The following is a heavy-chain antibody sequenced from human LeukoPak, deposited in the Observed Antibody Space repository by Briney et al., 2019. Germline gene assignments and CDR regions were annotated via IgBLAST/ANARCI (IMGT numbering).Heavy chain of an antibody. CDR1: GFTFSSYS. J-gene: IGHJ5*02. CDR2: ISSSSSYI. Sequence: GGSLRLSCAASGFTFSSYSMNWVRQAPGKGLEWVSSISSSSSYIYYADSVKGRFTISRDNAKNSLYLQMNSLRAEDTAVYYCARDSGYYDSSGYYSGWFDPWGRGTLVTVSS. CDR3: ARDSGYYDSSGYYSGWFDP. D-gene: IGHD3-22*01. V-gene: IGHV3-21*01.